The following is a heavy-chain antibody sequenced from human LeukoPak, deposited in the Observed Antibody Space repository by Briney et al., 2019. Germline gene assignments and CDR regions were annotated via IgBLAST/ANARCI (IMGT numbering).Heavy chain of an antibody. D-gene: IGHD4-17*01. J-gene: IGHJ4*02. Sequence: GSSVKVSCKASGGTFSSYAISWVRQAPGQGLEWMGRIIPILGIANYAQKFQGRVTITADKSTSTAYMELSSLRSEDTAVYYCARGSYGDYGDYWGQGTLVTVSS. CDR1: GGTFSSYA. V-gene: IGHV1-69*04. CDR3: ARGSYGDYGDY. CDR2: IIPILGIA.